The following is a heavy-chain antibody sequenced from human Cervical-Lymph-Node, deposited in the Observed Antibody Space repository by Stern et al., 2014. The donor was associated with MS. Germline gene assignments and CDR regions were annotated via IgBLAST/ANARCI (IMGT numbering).Heavy chain of an antibody. J-gene: IGHJ4*02. Sequence: VQLVESGGGVVQHGTSQRLSCAASGFMFRTYGMHWVRQAPGKGLAWVAVISYDGSKRYYAEAVKGRFSISRDISKNTLYLQMNSLTAEDTAVYYCAKDKGGGYGIDYWGQGTRVTVSS. CDR2: ISYDGSKR. D-gene: IGHD5-12*01. CDR1: GFMFRTYG. V-gene: IGHV3-30*18. CDR3: AKDKGGGYGIDY.